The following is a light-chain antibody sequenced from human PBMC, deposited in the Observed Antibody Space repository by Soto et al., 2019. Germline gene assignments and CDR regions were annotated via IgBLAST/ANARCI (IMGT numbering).Light chain of an antibody. V-gene: IGLV1-40*01. CDR3: CSFSDSDTVL. CDR1: SSNIGAGYD. CDR2: GNI. Sequence: QSVLTQPPSVSGAPGQRVTISCTGSSSNIGAGYDVHWYQQRPGTAPKLLIFGNINRPSGVPDRFSGSKSGTSASLAITGLQAEDEGDYYCCSFSDSDTVLFGGGTKLTVL. J-gene: IGLJ3*02.